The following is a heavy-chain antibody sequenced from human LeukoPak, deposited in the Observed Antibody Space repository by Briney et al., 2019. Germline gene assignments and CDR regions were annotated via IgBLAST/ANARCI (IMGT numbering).Heavy chain of an antibody. CDR3: ASHMVRGVLYYFDY. V-gene: IGHV3-66*04. D-gene: IGHD3-10*01. Sequence: GGSLRLSCAASGFTVSSNFMTWVRLAPGKGLEWVSVIYSGGSTDYADSVKGRFTISRDNSKNTLYLQMNSLRAEDTAVYYCASHMVRGVLYYFDYWGQGTLVTVSS. J-gene: IGHJ4*02. CDR1: GFTVSSNF. CDR2: IYSGGST.